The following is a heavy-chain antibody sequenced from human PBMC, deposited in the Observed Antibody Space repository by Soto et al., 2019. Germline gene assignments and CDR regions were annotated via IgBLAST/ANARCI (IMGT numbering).Heavy chain of an antibody. D-gene: IGHD6-13*01. CDR3: ARSVTAAAGTVVFYYGMDV. J-gene: IGHJ6*02. CDR1: GYTFTSYG. V-gene: IGHV1-18*04. CDR2: ISAYNGNT. Sequence: ASVKVSCKASGYTFTSYGISWARQAPGQGLEWMGWISAYNGNTNYAQKLQGRVTMTTDTSTSTAYMELRSLRSDDTAVYYCARSVTAAAGTVVFYYGMDVWGQGTTVTVSS.